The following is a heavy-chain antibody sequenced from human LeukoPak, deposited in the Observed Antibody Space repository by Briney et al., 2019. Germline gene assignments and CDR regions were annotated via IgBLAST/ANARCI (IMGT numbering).Heavy chain of an antibody. CDR1: GGSISSISSNNYH. CDR3: AREMGVVTAHGIDV. V-gene: IGHV4-39*02. CDR2: IYYSGST. J-gene: IGHJ6*02. Sequence: ETLSLTCIVSGGSISSISSNNYHWGWIRQPPGKGLEWIGSIYYSGSTYYNPSRKSRVTISVDTSKNQFSLKLSSVTAADTALYYCAREMGVVTAHGIDVWGQGTTVTVSS. D-gene: IGHD4-23*01.